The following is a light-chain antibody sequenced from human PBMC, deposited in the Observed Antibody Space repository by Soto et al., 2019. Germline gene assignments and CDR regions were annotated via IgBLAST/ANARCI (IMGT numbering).Light chain of an antibody. Sequence: RGTITFRASKRMRNWLAWYQKKPGKAPKVLIYDASRLKSGVQSRFSGSGSGAEFTLIICGLQPDDIATYYCQQYHDYWRFAQLTKV. CDR3: QQYHDYWR. CDR2: DAS. J-gene: IGKJ1*01. V-gene: IGKV1-5*01. CDR1: KRMRNW.